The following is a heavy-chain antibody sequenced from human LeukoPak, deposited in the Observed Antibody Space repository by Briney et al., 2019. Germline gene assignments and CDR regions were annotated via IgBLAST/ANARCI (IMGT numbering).Heavy chain of an antibody. V-gene: IGHV4-59*01. CDR3: ARAFDSSGYYHFDY. CDR1: GGSISSYY. CDR2: IYYSGST. J-gene: IGHJ4*02. D-gene: IGHD3-22*01. Sequence: KTSETLSLTCTVSGGSISSYYWSWIRQPPGKGLEWIGYIYYSGSTNYNPSLKSRVTISVDTSKNQFSLKLSSVTAADTAVYYCARAFDSSGYYHFDYWGQGTLVTVSS.